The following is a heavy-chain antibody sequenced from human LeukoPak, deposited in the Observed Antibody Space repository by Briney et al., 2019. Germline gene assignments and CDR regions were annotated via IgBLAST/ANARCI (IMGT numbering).Heavy chain of an antibody. D-gene: IGHD1-14*01. V-gene: IGHV3-23*01. CDR2: SGSTT. Sequence: GGSLRLSCAASGFIFSSYAMTWVRQAPGKGLEWVSSSGSTTDYSDSVKGRFTISRDNSKNTLYLQMNSLRAEDTAVYYCARANRQDAFDIWGQGTMVTVSS. CDR3: ARANRQDAFDI. J-gene: IGHJ3*02. CDR1: GFIFSSYA.